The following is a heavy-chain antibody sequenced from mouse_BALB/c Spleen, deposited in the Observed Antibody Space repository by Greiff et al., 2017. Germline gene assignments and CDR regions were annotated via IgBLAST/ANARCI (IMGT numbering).Heavy chain of an antibody. CDR2: ISSGSSTI. Sequence: EVKLVESGGGLVQPGGSLKLSCAASGFTFSSFGMHWVRQAPEKGLEWVAYISSGSSTIYYADTVKGRFTISRDNPKNTLFLQMTSLRSEDTAMYYCARDLFDVWGAGTTVTVSS. J-gene: IGHJ1*01. CDR3: ARDLFDV. CDR1: GFTFSSFG. V-gene: IGHV5-17*02.